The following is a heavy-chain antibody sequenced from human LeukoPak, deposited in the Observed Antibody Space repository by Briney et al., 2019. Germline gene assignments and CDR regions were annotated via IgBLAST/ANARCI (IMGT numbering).Heavy chain of an antibody. CDR2: IYYSGST. Sequence: LRLSCAASGLSFDISSYAMNWVRQAPGKGLEWIAYIYYSGSTYYNPSLKSRVTISVDTSKNQFSLKPSSVTAADTAVYYCARVGNWNVDWGQGTLVTVSS. V-gene: IGHV4-31*02. J-gene: IGHJ4*02. D-gene: IGHD1-20*01. CDR3: ARVGNWNVD. CDR1: GLSFDISSYA.